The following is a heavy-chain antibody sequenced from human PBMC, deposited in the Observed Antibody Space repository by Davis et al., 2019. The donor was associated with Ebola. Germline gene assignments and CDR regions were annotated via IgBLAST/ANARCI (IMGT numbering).Heavy chain of an antibody. D-gene: IGHD4-11*01. Sequence: PGGSLRLSCAASGFTFTNYWMSWVRQAPGKGLEWVANIKQDGGEKYYVDSLKGRFTISRDNAKNSLYLQLNSLRAEDTAVYYCARVDYSNHGACFDHWGQGSLVTVSS. J-gene: IGHJ4*02. CDR1: GFTFTNYW. CDR2: IKQDGGEK. CDR3: ARVDYSNHGACFDH. V-gene: IGHV3-7*01.